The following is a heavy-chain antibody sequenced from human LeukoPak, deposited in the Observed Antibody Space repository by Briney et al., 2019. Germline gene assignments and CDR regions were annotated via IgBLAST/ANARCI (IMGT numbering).Heavy chain of an antibody. CDR2: INRDGSKK. CDR3: ARAVAAADSY. CDR1: GFTISTYW. Sequence: GGSLRLSCTASGFTISTYWMSWVRQVPGKGLEWVGNINRDGSKKYYVDSVKGRFTISRDNVKNSVYLQMNSLRAEDTAVYSCARAVAAADSYWGRGTLVTVSS. V-gene: IGHV3-7*04. D-gene: IGHD6-13*01. J-gene: IGHJ4*02.